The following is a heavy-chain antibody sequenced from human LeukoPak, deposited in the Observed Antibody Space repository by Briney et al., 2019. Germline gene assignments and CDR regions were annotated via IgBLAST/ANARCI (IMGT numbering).Heavy chain of an antibody. CDR2: INGDGSGT. CDR1: GFTFSTFA. CDR3: ARDLKRDGYNPFDF. V-gene: IGHV3-74*01. Sequence: PGGSLRLSCAASGFTFSTFAMIWVRQPPGKGLVWVSHINGDGSGTSYADSVKGRFTISRDNAKNTLYLQMNSLRAEDTAVYYCARDLKRDGYNPFDFWGQGTLVTVSS. D-gene: IGHD5-24*01. J-gene: IGHJ4*02.